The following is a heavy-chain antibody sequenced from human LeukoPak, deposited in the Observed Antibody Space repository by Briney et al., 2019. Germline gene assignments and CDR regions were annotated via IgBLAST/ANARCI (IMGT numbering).Heavy chain of an antibody. CDR3: TRSSSVTMVRDADKFDI. Sequence: ASVKVSCKASGYTFTTYYIHWVRQAPGQGLEWMGIIDPSGERASYARKFRGRVTMTRDAFTSTVYVELNSLRSEDTAMYYCTRSSSVTMVRDADKFDIWGQGTTVTVSS. V-gene: IGHV1-46*01. D-gene: IGHD3-10*01. J-gene: IGHJ3*02. CDR1: GYTFTTYY. CDR2: IDPSGERA.